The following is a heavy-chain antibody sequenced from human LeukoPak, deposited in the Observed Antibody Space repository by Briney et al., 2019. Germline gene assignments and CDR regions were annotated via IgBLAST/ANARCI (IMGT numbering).Heavy chain of an antibody. J-gene: IGHJ4*02. CDR3: ARGEYYDYVWGSYRSVDY. CDR2: INHSGST. V-gene: IGHV4-34*01. CDR1: GGSFSGYY. Sequence: SETLSLTCAVYGGSFSGYYWSWIRQPPGKGLEWIGEINHSGSTNYNPSLKSRVTISVDTSKNQFSLKLSSVTAADTAVYYCARGEYYDYVWGSYRSVDYWGQGTLVTVSS. D-gene: IGHD3-16*02.